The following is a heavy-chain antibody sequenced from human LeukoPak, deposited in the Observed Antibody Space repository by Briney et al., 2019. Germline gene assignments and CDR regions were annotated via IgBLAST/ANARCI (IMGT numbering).Heavy chain of an antibody. CDR1: GFTFDDYA. CDR2: ISWNSGSI. D-gene: IGHD3-22*01. Sequence: GGSLRLSCAASGFTFDDYAMHWVRQAPGKGLEWVSGISWNSGSIGYADSVKGRFTISRDNAKNSLYLQMNSLRAEDTALYYGAKDGTYYYDSSGYWGYFDYWGQGTLVTVSS. CDR3: AKDGTYYYDSSGYWGYFDY. J-gene: IGHJ4*02. V-gene: IGHV3-9*01.